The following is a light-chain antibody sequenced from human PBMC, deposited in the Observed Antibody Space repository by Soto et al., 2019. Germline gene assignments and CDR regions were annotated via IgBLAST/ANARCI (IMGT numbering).Light chain of an antibody. V-gene: IGLV2-8*01. Sequence: QSALTQPPSASGSPGQSVTISCTGTSSDIGAYNYVSWYQQHPGKAPKLMIHEVSKRPSGVPDRFSGSKSGNTASLTVSGLQAEDKADYYCTSYACSNDRRVFGGGTKLTVL. CDR2: EVS. J-gene: IGLJ3*02. CDR3: TSYACSNDRRV. CDR1: SSDIGAYNY.